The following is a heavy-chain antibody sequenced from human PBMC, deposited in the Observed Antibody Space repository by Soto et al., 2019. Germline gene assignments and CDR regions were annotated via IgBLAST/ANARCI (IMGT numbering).Heavy chain of an antibody. D-gene: IGHD2-15*01. J-gene: IGHJ4*02. V-gene: IGHV3-9*01. CDR2: ISWNSNII. CDR3: AKGGPDGFCSGGRCYFDY. CDR1: GFTFDDYA. Sequence: EVQLVESGGGLVQPGRSLRLSCAASGFTFDDYAMHWVRRVPGKGLEWVSSISWNSNIIGYADSVKGRFTICRDNAKNSLYLQMNSLLPEDTALYYCAKGGPDGFCSGGRCYFDYWGQGTLVTVSS.